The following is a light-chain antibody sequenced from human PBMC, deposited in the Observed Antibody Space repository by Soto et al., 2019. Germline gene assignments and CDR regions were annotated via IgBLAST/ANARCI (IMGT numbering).Light chain of an antibody. J-gene: IGLJ1*01. CDR2: EVT. CDR3: CSYAGSSTFV. Sequence: LTQPASVSGSPGQSITISCTGTSSDVGSYNLVSWYQQHPGKAPKLVIYEVTKRPSGVSNRFSGSKSGNTASLTISGLQAEDEADYYCCSYAGSSTFVFETGTKVTVL. V-gene: IGLV2-23*02. CDR1: SSDVGSYNL.